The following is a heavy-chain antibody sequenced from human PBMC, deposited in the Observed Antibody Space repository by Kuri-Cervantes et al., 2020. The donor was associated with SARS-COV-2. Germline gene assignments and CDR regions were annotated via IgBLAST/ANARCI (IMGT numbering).Heavy chain of an antibody. Sequence: SVKVSCKASGYTFTSYDINWVRQATGQGLEWMGRIIPILGTANYAQKFQGRATITADKSTSTAYMELSSLGSEDTAVYYCARTAKTGQLRDYWGQGTLVTVSS. V-gene: IGHV1-69*04. CDR3: ARTAKTGQLRDY. CDR2: IIPILGTA. J-gene: IGHJ4*02. D-gene: IGHD2-21*02. CDR1: GYTFTSYD.